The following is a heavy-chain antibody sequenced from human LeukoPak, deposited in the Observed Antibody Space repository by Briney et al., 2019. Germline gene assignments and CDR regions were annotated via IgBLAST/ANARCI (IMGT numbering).Heavy chain of an antibody. CDR1: GYTFTGYY. J-gene: IGHJ6*03. Sequence: GASVKVSCKASGYTFTGYYMHWVRQAPGQGLEWMGWINTNTGNPTYAQGFTGRFVFSLDTSVSTAYLQITSLKAEDTAVYYCARVGVPHFHYYMDVWGKGTTVTVSS. V-gene: IGHV7-4-1*02. CDR3: ARVGVPHFHYYMDV. CDR2: INTNTGNP.